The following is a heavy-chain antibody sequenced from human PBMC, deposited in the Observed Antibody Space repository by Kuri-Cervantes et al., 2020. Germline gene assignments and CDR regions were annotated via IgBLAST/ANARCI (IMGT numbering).Heavy chain of an antibody. V-gene: IGHV3-48*03. CDR1: GFTFSSYE. Sequence: GGSLRLSCVASGFTFSSYEMNWVRQAPGKGLEWVSYISSSGSTIYYADSVKGRFTISRDNSKNTLYLQMNSLRAEGTAVYYCASPHDYGDYYGMDVWGQGTTVTVSS. J-gene: IGHJ6*02. D-gene: IGHD4-17*01. CDR3: ASPHDYGDYYGMDV. CDR2: ISSSGSTI.